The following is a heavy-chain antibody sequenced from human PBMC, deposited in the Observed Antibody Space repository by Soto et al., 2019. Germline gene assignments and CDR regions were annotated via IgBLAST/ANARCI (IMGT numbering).Heavy chain of an antibody. CDR3: ARESAVPHYDFWSGYLYGMDV. J-gene: IGHJ6*02. V-gene: IGHV4-30-4*01. Sequence: QVQLQESGPGLVKPSQTLSLTCTVSGGSISSGDYYWSWIRQPPGKGLEWIGYIYYSGSTYYNPSLKSRVTISVDTSKNQFSLKLSSVTAADTAVYYCARESAVPHYDFWSGYLYGMDVWGQGTTVTVSS. D-gene: IGHD3-3*01. CDR1: GGSISSGDYY. CDR2: IYYSGST.